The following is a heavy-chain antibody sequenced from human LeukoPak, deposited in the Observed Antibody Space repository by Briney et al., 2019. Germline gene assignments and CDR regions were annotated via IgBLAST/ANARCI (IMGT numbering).Heavy chain of an antibody. CDR3: ARDYYDSRGEAFDI. Sequence: PSETLSLTCTVSGDSIGSHYWSWIRQPPGKGLEWIGYIFYVGSTNYNPSLKSRVTISVDTPKNQFSLKLNSVTAADTAVYYCARDYYDSRGEAFDIWGQGTMVTVSS. D-gene: IGHD3-22*01. J-gene: IGHJ3*02. V-gene: IGHV4-59*11. CDR2: IFYVGST. CDR1: GDSIGSHY.